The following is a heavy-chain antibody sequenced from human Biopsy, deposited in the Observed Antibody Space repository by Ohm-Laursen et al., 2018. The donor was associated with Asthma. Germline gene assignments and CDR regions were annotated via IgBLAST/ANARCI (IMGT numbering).Heavy chain of an antibody. J-gene: IGHJ1*01. Sequence: SLRLSCAASGFTFGDYCMSWVRQVPGQGLEWVVNIKHDGSEKNHVDSLKGRFTISRDNAKNLLFPQMNSLRAEDTAVYYCARTFHFWSPYHAEHYQLWGQGTLVTVSS. D-gene: IGHD3-3*01. V-gene: IGHV3-7*01. CDR2: IKHDGSEK. CDR1: GFTFGDYC. CDR3: ARTFHFWSPYHAEHYQL.